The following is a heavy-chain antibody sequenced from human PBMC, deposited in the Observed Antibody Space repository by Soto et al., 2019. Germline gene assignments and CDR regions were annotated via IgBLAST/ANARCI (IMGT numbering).Heavy chain of an antibody. CDR1: GGTFSSYS. CDR3: ARGGSYQYYYYYGMDV. Sequence: SVKVSCKASGGTFSSYSISWVRQAPGQGPEWMGGIIPIFGTANYAQKFQGRVMITADESTSTAYMELSSLRSEDTAVYYCARGGSYQYYYYYGMDVWGQGTTVTVSS. J-gene: IGHJ6*02. V-gene: IGHV1-69*13. D-gene: IGHD3-16*01. CDR2: IIPIFGTA.